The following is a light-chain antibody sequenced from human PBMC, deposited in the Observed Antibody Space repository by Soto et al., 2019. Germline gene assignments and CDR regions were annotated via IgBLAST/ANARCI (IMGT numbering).Light chain of an antibody. CDR2: EVS. Sequence: QSALTQPASVSGSPGQSITISCTGTSSDVGGYNYVSWYQQHPGKAPKLMIYEVSNRPSGVSNRFSGSKSGNTDSLTISGLQPDDQADYDWSSYTSSSIDYVFGTGTKLTVL. CDR1: SSDVGGYNY. CDR3: SSYTSSSIDYV. V-gene: IGLV2-14*01. J-gene: IGLJ1*01.